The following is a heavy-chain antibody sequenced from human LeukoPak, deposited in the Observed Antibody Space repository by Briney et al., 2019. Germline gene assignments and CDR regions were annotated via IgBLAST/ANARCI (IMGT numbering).Heavy chain of an antibody. CDR2: IYYSGST. CDR3: ARVVRPRIAAAGTPEDS. D-gene: IGHD6-13*01. J-gene: IGHJ5*01. Sequence: SETLSLTCTVSGGSISSGDYYWSWIRQPPGKGLEWIGYIYYSGSTYYNPSLKSRVTISVDTSKNQFSLKLSSVTAADTAVYYCARVVRPRIAAAGTPEDSWGQGTLVTVSS. V-gene: IGHV4-30-4*01. CDR1: GGSISSGDYY.